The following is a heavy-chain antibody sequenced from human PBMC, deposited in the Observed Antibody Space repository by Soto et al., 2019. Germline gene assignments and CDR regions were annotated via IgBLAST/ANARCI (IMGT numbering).Heavy chain of an antibody. CDR1: GDSIKTETW. J-gene: IGHJ5*01. V-gene: IGHV4-4*02. CDR2: IKDTGDA. Sequence: QVHLQESGPGLVKPSETLSLTCAVSGDSIKTETWWSWLRQLPGTGLEWIGGIKDTGDANANPAPRSRVSVSVGRTKNQFVLNLRSVSAAASAVYFCARGGSIHWFESWGQGTLVTVSS. D-gene: IGHD2-15*01. CDR3: ARGGSIHWFES.